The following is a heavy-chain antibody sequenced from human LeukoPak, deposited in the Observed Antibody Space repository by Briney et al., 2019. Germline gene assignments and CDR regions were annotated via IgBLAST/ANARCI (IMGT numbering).Heavy chain of an antibody. CDR1: GGSISSSNW. D-gene: IGHD2-21*02. CDR3: ARDYGALDCGGDCYFHDAFDI. V-gene: IGHV4-4*02. Sequence: SGTLSLTCAVSGGSISSSNWWSWVRQPPGKGLEWIGESYHSGSTNYNPSLKSRVTISVDKSKNQFSLKLSSVTAADTAVYYCARDYGALDCGGDCYFHDAFDIWGQGTMVTVSS. J-gene: IGHJ3*02. CDR2: SYHSGST.